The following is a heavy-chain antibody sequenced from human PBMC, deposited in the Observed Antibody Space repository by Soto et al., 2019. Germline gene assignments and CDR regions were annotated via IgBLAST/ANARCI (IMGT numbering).Heavy chain of an antibody. V-gene: IGHV3-7*01. D-gene: IGHD3-22*01. J-gene: IGHJ4*02. CDR3: ARATGSDSSGYYRYYFDY. CDR2: IKQDGSEK. Sequence: EVQLVESGGGLVQPGGSLRLSCAASGFTFSSYWMSWVRQAPGKGLEWVANIKQDGSEKYYVDSVKGRFTISRDNAKNSLYLQMNSLRAEDTAVYYCARATGSDSSGYYRYYFDYWGQGTLVTVSS. CDR1: GFTFSSYW.